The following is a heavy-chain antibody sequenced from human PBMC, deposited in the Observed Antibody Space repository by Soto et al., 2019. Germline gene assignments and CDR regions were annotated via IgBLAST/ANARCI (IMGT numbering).Heavy chain of an antibody. Sequence: SETLSLTCAVSGYSISSRNWWSWVRQPPGKGLEWIGEISHGGNTNYNPSLKSRLTISLDTSESQFSLELTSVTAADTAIYYCARARQYYDCELDPWGQGTLVTVSS. V-gene: IGHV4-4*02. CDR1: GYSISSRNW. CDR2: ISHGGNT. J-gene: IGHJ5*02. D-gene: IGHD3-9*01. CDR3: ARARQYYDCELDP.